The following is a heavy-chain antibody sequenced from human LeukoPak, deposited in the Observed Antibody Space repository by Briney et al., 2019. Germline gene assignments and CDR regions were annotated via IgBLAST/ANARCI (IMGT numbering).Heavy chain of an antibody. CDR2: IYSTGDT. Sequence: PSETLSLTCTVSSYSIAISIYYWGWIRQTPVTGLEWIGSIYSTGDTSYNPSLKSRVTMSVDTSKNQFSLKLASVTAADTAVYFCARHGGSPPYYYYYKDVWGKGTTVTVSS. V-gene: IGHV4-39*01. CDR3: ARHGGSPPYYYYYKDV. J-gene: IGHJ6*03. CDR1: SYSIAISIYY. D-gene: IGHD3-16*01.